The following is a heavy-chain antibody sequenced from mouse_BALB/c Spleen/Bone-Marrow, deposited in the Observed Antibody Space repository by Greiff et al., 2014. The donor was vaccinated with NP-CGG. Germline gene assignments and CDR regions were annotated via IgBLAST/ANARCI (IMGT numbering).Heavy chain of an antibody. J-gene: IGHJ2*01. CDR1: GYTFTSYW. D-gene: IGHD2-2*01. CDR3: ARSGGYDGFSY. Sequence: VQLQQSGAELAKPGASVKMSCKASGYTFTSYWMHWVKQRPGQGLEWIGNINPSTGYTEYKQKFKDKATLTADKSSSTAYMQLSSLTSEDSAVYYCARSGGYDGFSYWGQGTTLTVSS. CDR2: INPSTGYT. V-gene: IGHV1-7*01.